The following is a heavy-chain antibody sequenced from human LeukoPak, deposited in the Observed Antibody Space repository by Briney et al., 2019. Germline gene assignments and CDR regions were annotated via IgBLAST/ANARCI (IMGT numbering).Heavy chain of an antibody. J-gene: IGHJ5*01. CDR1: GGSFSGYY. CDR2: INHSGST. D-gene: IGHD3-10*01. CDR3: ARHLWQYYYGSGRTPGWTP. Sequence: SETLSLTCAVYGGSFSGYYWSWIRQPPGKGLEWIGEINHSGSTNYNPSLKSRVTISVDTSKNQFSLKLSSVTAADTAVYYCARHLWQYYYGSGRTPGWTPWGQGTLVTVSS. V-gene: IGHV4-34*01.